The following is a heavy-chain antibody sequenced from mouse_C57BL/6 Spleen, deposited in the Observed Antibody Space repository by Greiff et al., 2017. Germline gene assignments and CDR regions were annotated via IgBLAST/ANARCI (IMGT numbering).Heavy chain of an antibody. J-gene: IGHJ2*01. CDR3: AFGNYGGY. Sequence: QVQLQQPGAELVMPGASVKLSCKASGYTFTSYWMHWVKQRPGQGLEWIGEIDPSDSYTNYNQKFKGKSTLTVDKSSNTAYIQLSSLKSEDSAVYYCAFGNYGGYWGQGTTLTVSS. CDR2: IDPSDSYT. V-gene: IGHV1-69*01. D-gene: IGHD2-1*01. CDR1: GYTFTSYW.